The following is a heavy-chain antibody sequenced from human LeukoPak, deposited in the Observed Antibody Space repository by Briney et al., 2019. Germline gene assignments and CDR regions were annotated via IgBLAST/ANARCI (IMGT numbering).Heavy chain of an antibody. V-gene: IGHV3-66*01. Sequence: GGSLRLSCAASGFTFSSYAMSWVRQAPGKGLEWVSVIYSGGSTYYADSVKGRFTISRDNSKNTLYLQMNSLRAEDTAVYYCAREKQQLAFSHWGQGTLVTVSS. CDR2: IYSGGST. D-gene: IGHD6-13*01. J-gene: IGHJ4*02. CDR3: AREKQQLAFSH. CDR1: GFTFSSYA.